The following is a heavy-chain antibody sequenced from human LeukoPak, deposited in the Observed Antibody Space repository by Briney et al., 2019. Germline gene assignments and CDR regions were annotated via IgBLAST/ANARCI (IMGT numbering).Heavy chain of an antibody. D-gene: IGHD6-13*01. CDR1: GFTFDDYA. V-gene: IGHV3-66*01. J-gene: IGHJ4*02. CDR3: ARSGTAGTFDY. CDR2: IYSGGST. Sequence: GGSLRLSCAASGFTFDDYAMHWVRQAPGKGLEWVSVIYSGGSTYYADSVKGRFTISRDNSKNTLYLQMNSLRGDDTAVYYCARSGTAGTFDYWGQGTLVTVSS.